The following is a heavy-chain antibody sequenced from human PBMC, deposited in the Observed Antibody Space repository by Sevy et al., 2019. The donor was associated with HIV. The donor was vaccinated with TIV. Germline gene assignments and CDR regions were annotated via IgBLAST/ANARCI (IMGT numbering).Heavy chain of an antibody. D-gene: IGHD5-12*01. CDR1: GDSIINGDYY. V-gene: IGHV4-39*01. CDR2: IYYSGST. Sequence: SETLSLTCTVSGDSIINGDYYWGWIRQPPGKGPEWIGSIYYSGSTYYNPSLMSRVTISVDTSRNQFSLKLSSVTAADTAVYYCARPQYGGSHLIFDYWGQGTLVTVSS. CDR3: ARPQYGGSHLIFDY. J-gene: IGHJ4*02.